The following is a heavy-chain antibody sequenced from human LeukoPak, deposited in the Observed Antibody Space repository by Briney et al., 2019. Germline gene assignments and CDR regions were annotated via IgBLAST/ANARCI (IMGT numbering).Heavy chain of an antibody. J-gene: IGHJ4*01. D-gene: IGHD6-19*01. CDR3: ARHVSGWRRTYFDY. CDR2: IYYSGST. V-gene: IGHV4-59*08. Sequence: PSETLSLTCTVSGGSLSSYYWSWIRQPPGKGLEWIGYIYYSGSTTYNTSLKSRVTISVDTSKNQFSLKLSSVTAADTAVYYCARHVSGWRRTYFDYWGHGTLVTVSS. CDR1: GGSLSSYY.